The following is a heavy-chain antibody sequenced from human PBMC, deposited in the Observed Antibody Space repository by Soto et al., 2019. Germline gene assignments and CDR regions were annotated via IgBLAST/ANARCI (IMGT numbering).Heavy chain of an antibody. Sequence: EVQLVESGGRLVKPGGSLRLSCAVSGFALSTYSIAWVRQAPGKGLEWVSFTFNYDGSLYYADSVKGRFAISRDDATNSVYLQMNRLRAEDTAVYYCAREEGYCGGGSCFRRAFDLWGQGTVVTVSS. D-gene: IGHD2-15*01. J-gene: IGHJ3*01. V-gene: IGHV3-21*01. CDR3: AREEGYCGGGSCFRRAFDL. CDR2: TFNYDGSL. CDR1: GFALSTYS.